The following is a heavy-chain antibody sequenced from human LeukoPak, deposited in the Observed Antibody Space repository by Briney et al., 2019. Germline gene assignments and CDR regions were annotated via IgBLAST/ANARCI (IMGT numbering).Heavy chain of an antibody. Sequence: SQTLSLTCAISGDTFSSNNAAWSWIRQAPSRGLEWLGRTYYRSKWYTDYTVSVKSRITINPDTSMNQFSLQLNSVTPEDTAVYYCARDRNYFDYWGQGTLVTVSS. J-gene: IGHJ4*02. CDR3: ARDRNYFDY. CDR2: TYYRSKWYT. CDR1: GDTFSSNNAA. V-gene: IGHV6-1*01.